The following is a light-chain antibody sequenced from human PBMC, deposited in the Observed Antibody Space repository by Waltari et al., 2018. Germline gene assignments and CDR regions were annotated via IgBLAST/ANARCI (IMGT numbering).Light chain of an antibody. J-gene: IGKJ2*01. V-gene: IGKV1-5*03. CDR1: QSIMSW. CDR3: QQYNTYYT. CDR2: KAS. Sequence: DVQMTQSPSTLSASVGDTVSITCRASQSIMSWLAWYQQKAGKAPKVLISKASTLESGVPTRFRGSEAGKEFTLTISNLQPDDFATLYCQQYNTYYTFGQGTILEIK.